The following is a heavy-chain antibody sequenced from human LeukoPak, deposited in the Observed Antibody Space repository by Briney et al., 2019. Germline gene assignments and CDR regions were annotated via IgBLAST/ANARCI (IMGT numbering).Heavy chain of an antibody. CDR1: GYTFTSYG. Sequence: ASVKVSCKASGYTFTSYGISWVRQAPGQGLEWMGWISAYNGNTNYAQKLQGRVTMTRDTSTSTVYMELSSLRSEDTAVYYCASPDLRYCSSTSCYLYYWGQGTLVTVSS. CDR3: ASPDLRYCSSTSCYLYY. J-gene: IGHJ4*02. D-gene: IGHD2-2*01. CDR2: ISAYNGNT. V-gene: IGHV1-18*01.